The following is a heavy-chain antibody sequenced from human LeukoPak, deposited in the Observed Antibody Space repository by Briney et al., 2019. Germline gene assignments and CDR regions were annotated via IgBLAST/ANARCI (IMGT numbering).Heavy chain of an antibody. CDR2: IIPIFGTA. CDR1: GGTFSSYA. D-gene: IGHD6-13*01. V-gene: IGHV1-69*05. Sequence: SVKVSCKASGGTFSSYAISWVRQAPGHGLEWMGGIIPIFGTANYAQKFQGRVTITTDESTSTAYMELSSLTSEDTAVYYCARDSVEGSSWYGYYYYYYMDVWGKGTTVTVSS. J-gene: IGHJ6*03. CDR3: ARDSVEGSSWYGYYYYYYMDV.